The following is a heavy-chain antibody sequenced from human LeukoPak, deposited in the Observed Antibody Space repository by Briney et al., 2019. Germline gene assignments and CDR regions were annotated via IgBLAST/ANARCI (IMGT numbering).Heavy chain of an antibody. V-gene: IGHV3-23*01. D-gene: IGHD1-26*01. CDR2: IRSSGSST. J-gene: IGHJ4*02. CDR1: GFTFSSFD. Sequence: WGSLRLSCAASGFTFSSFDMSWVRQAPGKGLEWVSSIRSSGSSTYYADSVKGRVTVSRDNHKNTLFLQMNSLRAEDTAVYFCAKSRYSGSYFDYWGQGTLVTVYS. CDR3: AKSRYSGSYFDY.